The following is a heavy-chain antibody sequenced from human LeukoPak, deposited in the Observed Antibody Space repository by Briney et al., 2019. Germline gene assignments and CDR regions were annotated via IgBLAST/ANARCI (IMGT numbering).Heavy chain of an antibody. D-gene: IGHD5-12*01. V-gene: IGHV4-59*01. CDR3: ARVVYSGYDFRGAMDV. J-gene: IGHJ6*03. CDR2: IYYTGST. Sequence: SETLSLTCTISGGSISSYYWNWIRQPPAKGLEWIGYIYYTGSTNHNPSLNSRVTISVDTYKNQFSLKLSSVTATDTAVYYCARVVYSGYDFRGAMDVWGKGTTVTVSS. CDR1: GGSISSYY.